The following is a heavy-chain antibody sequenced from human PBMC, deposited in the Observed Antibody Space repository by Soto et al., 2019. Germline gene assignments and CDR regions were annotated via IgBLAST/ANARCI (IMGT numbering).Heavy chain of an antibody. CDR3: ARIEGHSSSWYYFDY. Sequence: PGESLKISCKGSGYSFTNYWIGWVRQVPGKGLEWMGIIYPGDSDTGYSPSFQGQVTISADKSISAAYLQWSSLRASDTAMYYCARIEGHSSSWYYFDYWGQGTLVTVSS. CDR2: IYPGDSDT. J-gene: IGHJ4*02. CDR1: GYSFTNYW. V-gene: IGHV5-51*01. D-gene: IGHD6-13*01.